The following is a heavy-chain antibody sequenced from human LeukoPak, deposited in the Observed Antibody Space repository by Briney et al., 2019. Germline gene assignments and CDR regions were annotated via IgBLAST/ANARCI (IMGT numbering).Heavy chain of an antibody. CDR1: GFTFSSYG. D-gene: IGHD6-13*01. V-gene: IGHV3-30*03. J-gene: IGHJ4*02. Sequence: GRSLRLSCAASGFTFSSYGMHWVRQAPGKGLEWVAVISYDGSNKYYADSVKGRFTISRDNSKDTLYLQMNSLRAEDTAVYYCAYIPGMAAAGPFLLDYWGQGTLVTVSS. CDR2: ISYDGSNK. CDR3: AYIPGMAAAGPFLLDY.